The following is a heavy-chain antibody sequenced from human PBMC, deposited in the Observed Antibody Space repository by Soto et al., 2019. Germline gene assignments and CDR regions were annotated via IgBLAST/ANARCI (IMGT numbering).Heavy chain of an antibody. Sequence: XGSLRLSCAASGFTLSSYYMHWVRQATGKGLEWVSAIGTAGDPYYPGSVKGRFTISRENAKNSLYLQMNSLRARDTAVYYCARDSRDGYNFDYWGQGTLVTVSS. CDR1: GFTLSSYY. CDR2: IGTAGDP. J-gene: IGHJ4*02. D-gene: IGHD5-12*01. CDR3: ARDSRDGYNFDY. V-gene: IGHV3-13*05.